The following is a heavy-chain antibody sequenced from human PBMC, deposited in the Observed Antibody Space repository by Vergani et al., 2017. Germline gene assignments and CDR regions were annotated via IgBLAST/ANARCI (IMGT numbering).Heavy chain of an antibody. CDR2: INSDGSST. CDR1: GFTFSSYW. CDR3: ATTYYDFWSGFFDP. D-gene: IGHD3-3*01. V-gene: IGHV3-74*01. Sequence: EVQLVESGGGLVQPGGFLRLSCAASGFTFSSYWMHWVRQAPGKGLVWVSRINSDGSSTSYADSVKGRFTISRDNAKNTLYLQMNSLRAEDTAVYYCATTYYDFWSGFFDPWGQGTLVTVSS. J-gene: IGHJ5*02.